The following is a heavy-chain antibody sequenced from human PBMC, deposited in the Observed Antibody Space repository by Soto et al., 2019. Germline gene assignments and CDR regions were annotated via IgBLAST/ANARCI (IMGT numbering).Heavy chain of an antibody. D-gene: IGHD2-15*01. CDR1: GYSFTTYY. V-gene: IGHV1-46*01. J-gene: IGHJ5*02. Sequence: ASVKVSCKASGYSFTTYYIHWVRQAPGQGLEWMGIIDPSSGSANYTQKFQGRVTMARDTSTSTAYMELSSLRSEDTAVYYCARDLTCSGGSCYDWFDPWGQGTLVTVSS. CDR3: ARDLTCSGGSCYDWFDP. CDR2: IDPSSGSA.